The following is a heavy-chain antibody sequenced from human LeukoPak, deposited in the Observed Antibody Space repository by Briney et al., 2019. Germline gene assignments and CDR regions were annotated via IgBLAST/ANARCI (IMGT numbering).Heavy chain of an antibody. CDR3: ARDKDLWETAYHYMDV. CDR1: GGSISSYY. CDR2: IYTSGST. V-gene: IGHV4-4*07. Sequence: PSETLSLTCTVSGGSISSYYWSWIRQPAGKGLEWIGRIYTSGSTNYNPSLKSRVTMSVDTSKNQFSLKLSSVTAADTAVYYCARDKDLWETAYHYMDVWGKGTTVTVSS. J-gene: IGHJ6*03. D-gene: IGHD3-3*01.